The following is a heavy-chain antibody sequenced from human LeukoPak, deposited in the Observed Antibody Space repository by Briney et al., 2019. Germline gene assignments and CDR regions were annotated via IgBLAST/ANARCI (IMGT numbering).Heavy chain of an antibody. Sequence: GGSLRLSCAASGFTFSSYTMNWVRQAPGKGLEWVSYISSSSSTIYYADSVKGRFTISRDNAKNSLYLQMNSLRAEDTAVYYCARGLYYDSSGYCYWGQGTLVTVSS. D-gene: IGHD3-22*01. CDR1: GFTFSSYT. CDR2: ISSSSSTI. CDR3: ARGLYYDSSGYCY. V-gene: IGHV3-48*01. J-gene: IGHJ4*02.